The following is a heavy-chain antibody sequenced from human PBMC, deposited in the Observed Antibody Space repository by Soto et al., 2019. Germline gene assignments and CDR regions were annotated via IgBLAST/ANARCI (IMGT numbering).Heavy chain of an antibody. CDR3: ARGGWRQIDY. Sequence: QVQLQESGPGLVKPSETLSLTCSVSGGSIRSYYWSWIRQHPGKGLEWIGYIYYSGSANYNPSLTSQITISVDTSKIHFSLELSSVTAAYTAVYYCARGGWRQIDYWGQGTLVTVSS. CDR1: GGSIRSYY. CDR2: IYYSGSA. J-gene: IGHJ4*02. V-gene: IGHV4-59*08. D-gene: IGHD3-3*01.